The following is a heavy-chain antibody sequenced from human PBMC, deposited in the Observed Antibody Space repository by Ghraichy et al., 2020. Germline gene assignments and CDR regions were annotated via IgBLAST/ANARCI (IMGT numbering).Heavy chain of an antibody. V-gene: IGHV3-30*18. Sequence: GSLRLSCAASGFTFSSYGMHWVRQAPGKGLEWVAVISYDGSNKYYADSVKGRFTISRDNSKNTLYLQMNSLRAEDTAVYYCAKALVYYYDSSGTFDYWGQGTLVTVSS. J-gene: IGHJ4*02. CDR2: ISYDGSNK. CDR1: GFTFSSYG. D-gene: IGHD3-22*01. CDR3: AKALVYYYDSSGTFDY.